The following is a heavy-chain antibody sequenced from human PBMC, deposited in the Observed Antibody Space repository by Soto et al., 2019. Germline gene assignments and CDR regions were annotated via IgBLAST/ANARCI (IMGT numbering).Heavy chain of an antibody. J-gene: IGHJ5*02. CDR2: IIPILGIA. V-gene: IGHV1-69*02. CDR1: GGTFSSYT. CDR3: ASPYYYGSGSYAHWFDP. Sequence: GASVKVSCKASGGTFSSYTISWVRQAPGQGLEWMGRIIPILGIANYAQKFQGRVTITADKSTSTAYMELSSLRSEDTAVYYCASPYYYGSGSYAHWFDPWGQGTLVTVSA. D-gene: IGHD3-10*01.